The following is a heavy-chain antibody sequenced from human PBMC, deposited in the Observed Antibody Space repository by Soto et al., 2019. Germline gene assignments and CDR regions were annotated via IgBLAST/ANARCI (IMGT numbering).Heavy chain of an antibody. CDR2: ISGTGGSK. V-gene: IGHV3-23*01. Sequence: GGSLRLSCAASGFTFTSYAMSWVRQAPGKGLEWVSAISGTGGSKYYADSVKGRFTISRDNSKNTLYLQMNSLRAEDTAVYYCAKDRGYSGYDMYYFECWGQGSPVTVSS. CDR1: GFTFTSYA. D-gene: IGHD5-12*01. J-gene: IGHJ4*02. CDR3: AKDRGYSGYDMYYFEC.